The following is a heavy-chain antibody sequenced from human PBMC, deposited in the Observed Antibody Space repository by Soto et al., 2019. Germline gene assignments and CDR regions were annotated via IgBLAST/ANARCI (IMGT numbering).Heavy chain of an antibody. Sequence: SGPTVVNPTQTLSLTCTFSGFSLSTSGVGVGWIRQPPGKALEWLGIIFWDDDKRYRPSLKRRLSITKDTSRNQLVLTITNMDPVDTATYYCAHLPWKELWPRAPVVNWGQGTPVTVSS. CDR1: GFSLSTSGVG. V-gene: IGHV2-5*02. CDR3: AHLPWKELWPRAPVVN. CDR2: IFWDDDK. D-gene: IGHD1-1*01. J-gene: IGHJ4*02.